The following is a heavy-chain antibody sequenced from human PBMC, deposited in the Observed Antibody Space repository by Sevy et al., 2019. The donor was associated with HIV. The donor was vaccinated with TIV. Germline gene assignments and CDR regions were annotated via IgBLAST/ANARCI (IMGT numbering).Heavy chain of an antibody. CDR3: ASLAGGATTRNYYYMDV. Sequence: GGSLRLSCAASGFTFSDYYMSWIRQAPGKGMEWVSYISSSSSYTNYADPVKGRFTISRDNAKNSLYLQMNSLRAEDTAVYYCASLAGGATTRNYYYMDVWGKGTTVTVSS. J-gene: IGHJ6*03. V-gene: IGHV3-11*06. CDR2: ISSSSSYT. CDR1: GFTFSDYY. D-gene: IGHD1-26*01.